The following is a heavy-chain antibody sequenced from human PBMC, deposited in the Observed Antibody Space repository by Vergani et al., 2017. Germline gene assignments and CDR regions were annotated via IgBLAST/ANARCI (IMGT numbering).Heavy chain of an antibody. D-gene: IGHD1-26*01. CDR2: INPNGDAT. Sequence: VQLVQSGAEVKKPGESLKISCKASGFIFTDYYIHWMRQAPGQGLEWIGWINPNGDATHYAQNFRGRVTLTRDTSSTTAYMDLASLTSDDTAIYYCARDHQGPTTLDYWGQGSLVTVSS. V-gene: IGHV1-2*02. J-gene: IGHJ4*02. CDR3: ARDHQGPTTLDY. CDR1: GFIFTDYY.